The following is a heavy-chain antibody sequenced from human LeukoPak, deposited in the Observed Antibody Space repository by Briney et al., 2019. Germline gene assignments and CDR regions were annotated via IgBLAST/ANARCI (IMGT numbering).Heavy chain of an antibody. Sequence: GRSLRLSCAASGFTFDDYAMHWVRQAPGKGLGWVSGISWNSDRIGYADSVKGRFTISRDNAKNTLYLQMNSLRAEDTAVYYCARGGGTLYQRRDYYYYMDVWGKGTTVTVSS. J-gene: IGHJ6*03. CDR2: ISWNSDRI. D-gene: IGHD2-2*01. CDR1: GFTFDDYA. V-gene: IGHV3-9*01. CDR3: ARGGGTLYQRRDYYYYMDV.